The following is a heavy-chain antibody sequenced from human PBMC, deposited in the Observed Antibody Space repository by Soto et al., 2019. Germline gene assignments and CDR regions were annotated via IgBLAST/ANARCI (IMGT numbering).Heavy chain of an antibody. CDR2: IYYSGST. CDR3: ARHGNIVVRGVRQGNCLDL. J-gene: IGHJ5*02. D-gene: IGHD3-10*01. V-gene: IGHV4-39*01. Sequence: SLNCTVSGGSISSSSYYCGWIRHPPGKGLEWIGSIYYSGSTYYNPSLKSRVTISVDTSKNQFSLKLRSVTAADTAVYYCARHGNIVVRGVRQGNCLDLWGQGT. CDR1: GGSISSSSYY.